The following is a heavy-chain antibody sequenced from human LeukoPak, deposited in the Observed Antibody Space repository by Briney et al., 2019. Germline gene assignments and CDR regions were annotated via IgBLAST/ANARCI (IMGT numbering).Heavy chain of an antibody. CDR2: FYHSLSP. V-gene: IGHV4-30-2*01. CDR3: AREAGRYCSGGSCPTGWFDP. J-gene: IGHJ5*02. D-gene: IGHD2-15*01. CDR1: GGSISSGGYS. Sequence: SQTLSLTCAVSGGSISSGGYSWSWIRQPPGKGLEWIGYFYHSLSPYYNPSLKSRLNIPVDRSKNRFSLKLSSVTAADTAVYYCAREAGRYCSGGSCPTGWFDPGGKGTLVTVSS.